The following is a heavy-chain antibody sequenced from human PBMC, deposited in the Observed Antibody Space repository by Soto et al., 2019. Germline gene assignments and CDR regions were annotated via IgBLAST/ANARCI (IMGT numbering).Heavy chain of an antibody. V-gene: IGHV4-34*01. J-gene: IGHJ6*02. CDR3: ARVTGCYYYGMDG. CDR1: GGSFSGYY. CDR2: INHSGST. Sequence: QVQLQQWGAGLLKPSETLSLTCAVYGGSFSGYYWSWIRQPPGKGLEWIGEINHSGSTNYTPSLKMQVTVSVDASKNQFLLKLSSVAAAETAVYYWARVTGCYYYGMDGWGQGTTVTVSS. D-gene: IGHD2-21*02.